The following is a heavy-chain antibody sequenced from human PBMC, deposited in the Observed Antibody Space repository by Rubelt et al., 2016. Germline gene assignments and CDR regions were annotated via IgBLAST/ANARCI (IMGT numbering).Heavy chain of an antibody. CDR2: IYYDGSNK. CDR3: ASPSVVDFDY. J-gene: IGHJ4*02. V-gene: IGHV3-33*01. Sequence: RNYGMHWVRQAPGKGLEWVALIYYDGSNKYCADSVKGRFTISRDNSKNTLYLKMNSLRAEDTAVYYCASPSVVDFDYWGRGTLVTVSS. D-gene: IGHD3-22*01. CDR1: RNYG.